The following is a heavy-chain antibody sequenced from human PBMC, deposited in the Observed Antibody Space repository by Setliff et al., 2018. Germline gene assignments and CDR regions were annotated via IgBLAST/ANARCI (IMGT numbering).Heavy chain of an antibody. J-gene: IGHJ4*02. CDR1: GFTFSDYY. CDR3: APNRGGDYFDY. V-gene: IGHV3-11*04. CDR2: ISGSGSTI. D-gene: IGHD7-27*01. Sequence: GGSLRLSCAASGFTFSDYYMSWIRQAPGKGLEWVSYISGSGSTIYYADSVKGRFTISRENAKNSLYLQMNSLRAEDTALYYCAPNRGGDYFDYWGQGTLVTVSS.